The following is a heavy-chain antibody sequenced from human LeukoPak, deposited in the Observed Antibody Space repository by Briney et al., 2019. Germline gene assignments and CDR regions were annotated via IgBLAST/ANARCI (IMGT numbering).Heavy chain of an antibody. CDR1: GFAFDDYG. V-gene: IGHV3-20*04. Sequence: GGSLRLSCAASGFAFDDYGMSWVRQAPGKGLEWVSGINWNGGSSGYADSVKGRFTISRDNAKNSLYLQMNSLGAEDTALYYCARAYSSSWYFFDYWGQGTLVTVSS. J-gene: IGHJ4*02. CDR3: ARAYSSSWYFFDY. CDR2: INWNGGSS. D-gene: IGHD6-13*01.